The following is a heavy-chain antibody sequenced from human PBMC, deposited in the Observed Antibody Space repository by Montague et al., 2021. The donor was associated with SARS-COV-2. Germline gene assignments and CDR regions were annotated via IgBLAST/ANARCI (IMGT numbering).Heavy chain of an antibody. V-gene: IGHV3-21*04. Sequence: SLRLSCAASGFTLSNYYMNWVRQAPGKGLEWISSISNTSSYIYYADSVRGRFTISRDNAKNSLYLQMNSLRAEDTAVYYCARDDYCDNQTSGMDVWGQGTMVTVSS. D-gene: IGHD3-9*01. CDR2: ISNTSSYI. CDR3: ARDDYCDNQTSGMDV. CDR1: GFTLSNYY. J-gene: IGHJ6*02.